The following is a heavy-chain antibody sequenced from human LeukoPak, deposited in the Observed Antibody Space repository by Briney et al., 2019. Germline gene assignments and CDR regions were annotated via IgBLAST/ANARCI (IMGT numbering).Heavy chain of an antibody. V-gene: IGHV3-7*01. Sequence: PGGSLRPSCAASGFTFSSYWMSWVRQAPGKGLEWVANIKQDGSGKYYVDSVKGRFTISRDNAKNSLYLQMNSLRAEDTAVYYCARDLTYYDFWSGYPDGMDVWGQGTTVTVSS. CDR1: GFTFSSYW. CDR3: ARDLTYYDFWSGYPDGMDV. J-gene: IGHJ6*02. CDR2: IKQDGSGK. D-gene: IGHD3-3*01.